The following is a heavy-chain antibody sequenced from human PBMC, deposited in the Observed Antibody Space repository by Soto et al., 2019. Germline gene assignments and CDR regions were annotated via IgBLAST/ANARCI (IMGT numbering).Heavy chain of an antibody. CDR1: GYSLTNFA. CDR2: INGGNGDT. V-gene: IGHV1-3*01. Sequence: QVQLVQSETEVKKPGDSVRVSCRASGYSLTNFAMHWVRRDPGHRLEWMCWINGGNGDTRFSHEFQGRVAITRDTSANTAYMELTSLRSEDTAVYYCARGNLARRKHLACWGHGTLAIVSS. J-gene: IGHJ4*01. CDR3: ARGNLARRKHLAC.